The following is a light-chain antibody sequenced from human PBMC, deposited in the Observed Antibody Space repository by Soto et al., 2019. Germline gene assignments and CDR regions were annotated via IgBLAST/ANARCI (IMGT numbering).Light chain of an antibody. CDR3: QQYDIWAS. J-gene: IGKJ4*01. V-gene: IGKV3-15*01. CDR2: AAS. Sequence: EIVMTQSPVTLSVSPGDRVTLSCRASQNVDNAVAWYQQKYGQPPTLLIYAASTRATGVPDMFRGSGSGTDFMLTISSLQSEDFAVYYCQQYDIWASFGGGSRV. CDR1: QNVDNA.